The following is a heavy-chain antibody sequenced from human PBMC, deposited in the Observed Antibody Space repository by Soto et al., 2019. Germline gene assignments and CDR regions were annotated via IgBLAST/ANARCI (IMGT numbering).Heavy chain of an antibody. CDR3: AKDSMVPSAVAGYGY. CDR1: GFTFSSYA. D-gene: IGHD6-19*01. CDR2: ISASGGST. J-gene: IGHJ4*02. Sequence: GGSLSLSCAASGFTFSSYAMSWVRQAPGKGLEWVSSISASGGSTYYADSVKGRFTISRDNSKNTLSLQVNSLRAEDTAVYYCAKDSMVPSAVAGYGYWGQGTLVTVSS. V-gene: IGHV3-23*01.